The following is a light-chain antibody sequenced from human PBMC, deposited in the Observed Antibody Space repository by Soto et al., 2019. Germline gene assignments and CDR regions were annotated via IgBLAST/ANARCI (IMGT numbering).Light chain of an antibody. CDR2: DAS. CDR3: QQRSNWPIT. Sequence: EIVLTQSPATLSLSPRERATLSCRASQRVSSYLAWYQQKPGQAPRLLIYDASNRATGIPARFSGSGSGADFTLTISSLEPEDFAVYYCQQRSNWPITFGQGTRLENK. V-gene: IGKV3-11*01. CDR1: QRVSSY. J-gene: IGKJ5*01.